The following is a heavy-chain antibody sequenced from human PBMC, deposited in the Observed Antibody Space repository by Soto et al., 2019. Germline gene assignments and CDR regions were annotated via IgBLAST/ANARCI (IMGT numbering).Heavy chain of an antibody. Sequence: PGGSLRLSCAASGFTFSSYSMNWVRQAPGKGLEWVSYISSSSSTIYYADSVKGRFTISRDNAKNSLYLQMNSLRAEDTAVYYCARDALGSDSFWGQGTLVTVSS. CDR2: ISSSSSTI. V-gene: IGHV3-48*01. J-gene: IGHJ4*02. D-gene: IGHD2-21*01. CDR3: ARDALGSDSF. CDR1: GFTFSSYS.